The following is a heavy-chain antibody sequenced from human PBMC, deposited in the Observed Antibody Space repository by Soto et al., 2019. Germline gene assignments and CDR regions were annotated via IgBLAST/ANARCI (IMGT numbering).Heavy chain of an antibody. CDR3: ASSNIAAAGFYYYGMDV. CDR1: GGSISSYY. J-gene: IGHJ6*02. D-gene: IGHD6-13*01. CDR2: IFYSGST. V-gene: IGHV4-59*01. Sequence: SETLSLTCTVSGGSISSYYWSWIRQPPGKGLEWIGNIFYSGSTNYNPSLKSRVTLSVDTSKNQFSLKLSSVTAADTAVYYCASSNIAAAGFYYYGMDVWGRGTTVTVSS.